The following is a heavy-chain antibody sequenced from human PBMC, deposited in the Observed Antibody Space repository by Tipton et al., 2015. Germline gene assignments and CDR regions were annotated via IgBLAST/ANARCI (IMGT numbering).Heavy chain of an antibody. CDR2: IYHSGRA. CDR3: ARVGSSSIFDI. D-gene: IGHD2-2*01. Sequence: TLSLTCTVSGGSINFYYWTWIRQPPGKGLEYIGYIYHSGRASYNPSLKSRVTISVNTSKTHVSLKLSSVTAADTAVYYCARVGSSSIFDIWGQGTMVTVSS. V-gene: IGHV4-59*12. J-gene: IGHJ3*02. CDR1: GGSINFYY.